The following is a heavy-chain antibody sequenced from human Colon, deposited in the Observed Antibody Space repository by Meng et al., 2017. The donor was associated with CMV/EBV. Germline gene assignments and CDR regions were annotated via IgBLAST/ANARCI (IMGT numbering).Heavy chain of an antibody. CDR1: GRSIRGYY. V-gene: IGHV4-34*01. CDR2: INQNGST. D-gene: IGHD3-10*01. Sequence: QVQEQGWGGGLLRPAETQSLTCTVYGRSIRGYYWSWIRPLTGKGLELIAEINQNGSTNYNPSLKSQICISIDTSQNQFSLKLSTVSVADTAVPYCARGLYGSGWDQIDYWVKGTLVTVSS. CDR3: ARGLYGSGWDQIDY. J-gene: IGHJ4*02.